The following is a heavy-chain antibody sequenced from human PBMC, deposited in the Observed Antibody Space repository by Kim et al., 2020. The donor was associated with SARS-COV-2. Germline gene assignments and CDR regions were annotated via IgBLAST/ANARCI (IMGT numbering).Heavy chain of an antibody. D-gene: IGHD2-2*01. CDR2: IYYSGNT. V-gene: IGHV4-31*03. CDR1: GGSISSGCYY. CDR3: ARTGLAVIRSDP. Sequence: SETLSLTCTVSGGSISSGCYYWSWLRQHPGKGLEWIGYIYYSGNTYYNPSLKTRVTITVDTSKNHFSLKLSSVPAADTAVYYCARTGLAVIRSDPWGPG. J-gene: IGHJ5*02.